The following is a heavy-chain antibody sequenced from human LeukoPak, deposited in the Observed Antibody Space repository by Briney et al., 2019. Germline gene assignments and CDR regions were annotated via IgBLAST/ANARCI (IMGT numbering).Heavy chain of an antibody. CDR1: GGTFSSYT. Sequence: SVKVSCKASGGTFSSYTISWVRQAPGQGLEWMGRIIPILGIANYAQKFQGRVTITADKSTSTAYMELSSLRSEDTAAYHCARYDFWSGYYFDYWGQGTLVTVSS. J-gene: IGHJ4*02. CDR2: IIPILGIA. CDR3: ARYDFWSGYYFDY. D-gene: IGHD3-3*01. V-gene: IGHV1-69*02.